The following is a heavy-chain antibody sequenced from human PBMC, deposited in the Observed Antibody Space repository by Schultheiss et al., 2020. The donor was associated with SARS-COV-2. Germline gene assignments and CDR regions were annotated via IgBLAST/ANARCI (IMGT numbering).Heavy chain of an antibody. CDR2: IYYSGST. CDR1: GGSISGYY. CDR3: ARSTWIQLWRTANWFDP. J-gene: IGHJ5*02. Sequence: SETLSLTCTVSGGSISGYYWTWIRQSPGKGLEWIGEIYYSGSTNYNPSLKSRATISADTSKKQFSLELSSMTAADTAVYYCARSTWIQLWRTANWFDPWGQGTLVTVSS. V-gene: IGHV4-59*08. D-gene: IGHD5-18*01.